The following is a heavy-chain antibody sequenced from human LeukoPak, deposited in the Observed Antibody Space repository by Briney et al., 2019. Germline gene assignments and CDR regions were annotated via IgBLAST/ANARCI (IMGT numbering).Heavy chain of an antibody. CDR3: AGWVSALHRYVYYYGLDV. D-gene: IGHD3-16*01. Sequence: GGSLRLSCAASGFTFSRHSMNWVRQAPGKGLEWVSHISSTGTTIYYADSVKGRFTISRDNAKSSLYLQMNSLRAEDTAKYYCAGWVSALHRYVYYYGLDVWGQGTTVVVSS. J-gene: IGHJ6*02. CDR2: ISSTGTTI. CDR1: GFTFSRHS. V-gene: IGHV3-48*01.